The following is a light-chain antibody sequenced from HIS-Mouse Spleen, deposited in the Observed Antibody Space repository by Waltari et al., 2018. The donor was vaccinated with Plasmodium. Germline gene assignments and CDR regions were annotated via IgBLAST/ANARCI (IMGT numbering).Light chain of an antibody. V-gene: IGLV3-10*01. Sequence: SYELTQPPSVSVSPGQTARNTCPGDELPKKYAYGYQQKSGQAPVLVIYEDSKRPSGIPERFSGSSSGTMATLTISGAQVEDEADYYCYSTDSSGNHRVFGGGTKLTVL. CDR1: ELPKKY. J-gene: IGLJ3*02. CDR2: EDS. CDR3: YSTDSSGNHRV.